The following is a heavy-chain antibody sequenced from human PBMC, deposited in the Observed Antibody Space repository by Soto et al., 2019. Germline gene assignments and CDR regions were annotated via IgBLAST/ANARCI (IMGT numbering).Heavy chain of an antibody. CDR2: ISGSGGST. CDR3: AKDRVYSSSWYRPFDY. J-gene: IGHJ4*02. V-gene: IGHV3-23*01. D-gene: IGHD6-13*01. CDR1: GFTFSSYA. Sequence: EVQLLESGGGLVQPGGSLRLSCAASGFTFSSYAMSWVRQAPGKGLEWVSAISGSGGSTYYADSVKGRFTISRDNSKNKLYLQMNSLRAEDTAVYYCAKDRVYSSSWYRPFDYWGQGTLVTVSS.